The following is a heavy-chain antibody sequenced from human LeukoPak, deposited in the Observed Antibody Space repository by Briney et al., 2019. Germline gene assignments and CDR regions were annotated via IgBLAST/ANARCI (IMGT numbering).Heavy chain of an antibody. Sequence: SETLSLTCTVSGGSISSGDYYWSWIRQPPGKGLEWIGYIYYSGSTYYNPSLKSRVTISVDTSKNQFSLKLSSVTAADTAVYYCARDTYSSGWYVADYFDYWGQGTLVTVSS. D-gene: IGHD6-19*01. J-gene: IGHJ4*02. V-gene: IGHV4-30-4*01. CDR1: GGSISSGDYY. CDR3: ARDTYSSGWYVADYFDY. CDR2: IYYSGST.